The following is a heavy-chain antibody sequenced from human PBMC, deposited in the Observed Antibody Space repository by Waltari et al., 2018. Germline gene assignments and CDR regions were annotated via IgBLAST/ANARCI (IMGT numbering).Heavy chain of an antibody. CDR2: ISPIFGTA. J-gene: IGHJ4*02. CDR3: ARGEMATTPMPGSRAGAGDY. V-gene: IGHV1-69*08. D-gene: IGHD5-12*01. Sequence: QVQLVQSGAEVKKPGSSVKVSCKASGGTFSSYAISWVRQAPGQGLEWMGRISPIFGTANYAQKFQGRVTITADKSTSTAYMELSSLRSEDTAVYYCARGEMATTPMPGSRAGAGDYWGQGTLVTVSS. CDR1: GGTFSSYA.